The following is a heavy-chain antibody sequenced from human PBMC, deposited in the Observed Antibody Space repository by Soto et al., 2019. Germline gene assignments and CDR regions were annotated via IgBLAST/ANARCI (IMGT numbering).Heavy chain of an antibody. D-gene: IGHD3-22*01. CDR3: ARTEYYYDSSGYYPYFFDY. J-gene: IGHJ4*02. CDR2: INPNSGGT. Sequence: ASVKVSCKASGYTFSGYYMHWVRQAPGQGLEWMGWINPNSGGTNYAQKFQGWVTMTRDTSISTAYMELSRLRSDDTAVYFCARTEYYYDSSGYYPYFFDYWGQGTLVTVSS. V-gene: IGHV1-2*04. CDR1: GYTFSGYY.